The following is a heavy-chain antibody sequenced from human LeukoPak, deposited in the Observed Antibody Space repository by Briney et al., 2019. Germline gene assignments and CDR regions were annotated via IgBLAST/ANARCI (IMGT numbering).Heavy chain of an antibody. CDR2: INPSGGST. CDR1: GYTFTSYY. Sequence: ASVKVSCKASGYTFTSYYMHWVRQAPGQGLEWMGIINPSGGSTSYAQKFQGRVTMTRDTSTSTVYMELSSLRSEDTAVYYCARESAYCGGDCYPPLGYWGQGTPVTVSS. CDR3: ARESAYCGGDCYPPLGY. V-gene: IGHV1-46*01. D-gene: IGHD2-21*02. J-gene: IGHJ4*02.